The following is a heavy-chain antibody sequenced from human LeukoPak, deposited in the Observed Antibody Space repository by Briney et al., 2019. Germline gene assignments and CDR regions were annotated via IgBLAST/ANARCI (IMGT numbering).Heavy chain of an antibody. J-gene: IGHJ5*02. V-gene: IGHV3-23*01. CDR2: ISGSGGST. Sequence: GASLRLSCAASGFTFSSYAMSWVRQAPGKGLELVSAISGSGGSTYYADSVKGRFTISRDNSKNTLYLQMNSLRAEDTAVYYCAKSGGSYYGSWSDPWGQGTLVTVSS. CDR3: AKSGGSYYGSWSDP. CDR1: GFTFSSYA. D-gene: IGHD1-26*01.